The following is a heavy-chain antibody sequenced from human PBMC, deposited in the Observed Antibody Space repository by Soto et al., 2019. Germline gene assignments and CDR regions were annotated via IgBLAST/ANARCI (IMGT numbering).Heavy chain of an antibody. CDR1: GFRFDDYN. J-gene: IGHJ6*02. D-gene: IGHD3-3*01. Sequence: GGSLRLSCAASGFRFDDYNMHWVRQAPGKGLEWVSLITWNGGNKYYEDSVKGRFTISRDGTTQSVSLQMTSLKREDTGVYYCARETLSFGSALDVWGQGTTVTVSS. CDR3: ARETLSFGSALDV. V-gene: IGHV3-43*01. CDR2: ITWNGGNK.